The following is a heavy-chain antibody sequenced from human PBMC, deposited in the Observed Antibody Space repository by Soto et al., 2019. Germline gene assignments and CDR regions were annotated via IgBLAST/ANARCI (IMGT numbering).Heavy chain of an antibody. D-gene: IGHD1-1*01. J-gene: IGHJ4*02. CDR3: VKTKTFWNTSPCDY. CDR1: GFTFSEHA. Sequence: EVQLLESGGGLVQPGGSLRLSCAASGFTFSEHALTWVRQPPGQGLEWVSTITGSGGSTYYTDSVKGRFTSSRDNPKNTLALEMNSLRAEDTAIYYCVKTKTFWNTSPCDYWGQGTLVTVSA. V-gene: IGHV3-23*01. CDR2: ITGSGGST.